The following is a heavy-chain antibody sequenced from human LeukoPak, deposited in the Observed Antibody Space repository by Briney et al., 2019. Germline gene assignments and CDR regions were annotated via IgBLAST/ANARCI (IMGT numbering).Heavy chain of an antibody. CDR1: GGSVSSHNYY. D-gene: IGHD1-26*01. CDR3: ARHRGDSMGVDF. J-gene: IGHJ4*02. CDR2: VYYSGCN. V-gene: IGHV4-39*01. Sequence: SETLSLTSTVSGGSVSSHNYYWGWIRQPPGKGLEWIGSVYYSGCNYYNPSLKSRFAISLDMSKNQFSLKLNSVTAADTAVYYCARHRGDSMGVDFWGQGTPVTVSS.